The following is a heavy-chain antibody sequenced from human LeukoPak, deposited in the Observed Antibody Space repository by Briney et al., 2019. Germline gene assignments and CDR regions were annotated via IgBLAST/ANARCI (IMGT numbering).Heavy chain of an antibody. CDR1: GGTFSSYA. D-gene: IGHD3-22*01. V-gene: IGHV1-46*01. Sequence: GASVKVSCKASGGTFSSYAISWVRQAPGQGLEWMGIINPSGGSTSYAQKFQGRVTMTRDMSTSTVYMELSSLRSEDTAVYYCAGGSSGYYFLDYWGQGTLVTVSS. CDR2: INPSGGST. CDR3: AGGSSGYYFLDY. J-gene: IGHJ4*02.